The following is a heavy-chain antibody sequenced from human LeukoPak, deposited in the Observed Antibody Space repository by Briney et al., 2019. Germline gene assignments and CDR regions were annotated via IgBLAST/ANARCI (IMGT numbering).Heavy chain of an antibody. J-gene: IGHJ4*02. D-gene: IGHD2-15*01. Sequence: PSETLSLTCTVSGGSISSSSSYWGWIRQPPGKGLEWIGSIYYSGSTYYNPSLKSRVTISVDTSKNQFSLKLSSVAAADTAVYYCARSYAQRDIVVVVAAPYYFDYWGQGTLVTVSS. V-gene: IGHV4-39*01. CDR1: GGSISSSSSY. CDR2: IYYSGST. CDR3: ARSYAQRDIVVVVAAPYYFDY.